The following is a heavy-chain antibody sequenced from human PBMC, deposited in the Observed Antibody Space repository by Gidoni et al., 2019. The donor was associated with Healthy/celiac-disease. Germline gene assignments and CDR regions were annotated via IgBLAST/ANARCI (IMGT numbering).Heavy chain of an antibody. J-gene: IGHJ6*02. CDR1: GGTFSSYA. CDR3: ARRGVVTAIEGRDYYYYGMDV. D-gene: IGHD2-21*02. V-gene: IGHV1-69*01. Sequence: QVQLVQSGAEVKKPGSSVKVSCKASGGTFSSYAISWVRQAPGQGLEWRGGIIPIFGTANYAQKFQGRVTITADESTSTAYMELSSLRSEDTAVYYCARRGVVTAIEGRDYYYYGMDVWGQGTTVTVSS. CDR2: IIPIFGTA.